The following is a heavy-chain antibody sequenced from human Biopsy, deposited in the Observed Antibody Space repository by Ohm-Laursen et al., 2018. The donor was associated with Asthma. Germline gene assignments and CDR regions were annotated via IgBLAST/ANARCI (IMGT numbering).Heavy chain of an antibody. Sequence: SSVKVSCKAPGGTFSNFAISWVRQAPGQGLEWLGGIMTVFGTTNYAQKFQGRVTITADESTSTAYMEVTSLRSEDTAIYYCARCQVGYSSGWSLLLKKIYYSGMDVWCQGTAVTVSS. D-gene: IGHD6-19*01. J-gene: IGHJ6*02. CDR1: GGTFSNFA. CDR2: IMTVFGTT. CDR3: ARCQVGYSSGWSLLLKKIYYSGMDV. V-gene: IGHV1-69*01.